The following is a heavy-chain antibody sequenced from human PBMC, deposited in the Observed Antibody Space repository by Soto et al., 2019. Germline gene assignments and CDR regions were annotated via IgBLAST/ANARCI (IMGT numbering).Heavy chain of an antibody. CDR2: INTYSGDT. CDR1: GYSFTSNA. V-gene: IGHV1-18*01. J-gene: IGHJ5*02. Sequence: QVQLVQSGGEVKKPGASVKVSCKAAGYSFTSNAITWVRQAPGQGLDWMGWINTYSGDTNYAQNFQGRVTMTTDTSTNTPYVELRSLRSDDTAVYSCARVWGSYQPRSGGAGFDPWGQGTLVTVSS. D-gene: IGHD3-16*02. CDR3: ARVWGSYQPRSGGAGFDP.